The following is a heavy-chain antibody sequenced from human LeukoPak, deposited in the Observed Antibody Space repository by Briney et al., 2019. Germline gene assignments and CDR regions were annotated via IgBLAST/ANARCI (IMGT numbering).Heavy chain of an antibody. CDR3: ARRAGGYSYGYPDS. CDR2: ISASGGST. Sequence: GGSLRLSCAVSGFTFKNYAMYWVRQAPGKGLQWVSGISASGGSTSLADSVKGRFTISRDNSKNTLYLQMNSLRPEDTAVYFCARRAGGYSYGYPDSWGQGTLVTVSS. J-gene: IGHJ4*02. CDR1: GFTFKNYA. V-gene: IGHV3-23*01. D-gene: IGHD5-18*01.